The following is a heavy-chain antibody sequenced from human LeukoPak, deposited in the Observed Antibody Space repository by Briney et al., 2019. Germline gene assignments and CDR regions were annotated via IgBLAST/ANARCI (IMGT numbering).Heavy chain of an antibody. Sequence: SETLSLTCAVYGGSFSGYYWSWICQPPGKGLEWIGEINHSGSTNYNPSLKSRVTISVDTSKNQFSLKLSSVTAADTAVYYCARYSYGHYFDYWGQGTLVTVSS. CDR2: INHSGST. CDR3: ARYSYGHYFDY. D-gene: IGHD5-18*01. CDR1: GGSFSGYY. J-gene: IGHJ4*02. V-gene: IGHV4-34*01.